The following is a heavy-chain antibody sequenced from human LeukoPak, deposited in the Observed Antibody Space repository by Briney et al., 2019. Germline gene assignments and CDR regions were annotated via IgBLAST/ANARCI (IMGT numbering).Heavy chain of an antibody. D-gene: IGHD2-2*02. J-gene: IGHJ4*02. Sequence: TSVTVSCMASGGTFIRYAIRWVRQAPGQGREWLGWINAYNGNTNCAQKLQGRVTMTTDTSTSTAYMELSGVTAEDTAVYYCARQRIPLRRIDFWGQGTLVTVSS. V-gene: IGHV1-18*01. CDR1: GGTFIRYA. CDR3: ARQRIPLRRIDF. CDR2: INAYNGNT.